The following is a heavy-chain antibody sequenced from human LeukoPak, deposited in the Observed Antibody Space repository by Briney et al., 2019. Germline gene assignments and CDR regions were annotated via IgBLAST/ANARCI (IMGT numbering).Heavy chain of an antibody. CDR1: GFTFINSN. CDR2: ISKSGGDT. J-gene: IGHJ4*02. CDR3: ARGYGDFRVEGRYFHS. V-gene: IGHV3-64*04. D-gene: IGHD4-17*01. Sequence: GGSLRLSCAASGFTFINSNIHCVRQAPGKTLEIFSGISKSGGDTSCSNSVKGTLTISRDNSKNTVYLQMNSLTTEDTAVYYCARGYGDFRVEGRYFHSWGQGTLVTVSS.